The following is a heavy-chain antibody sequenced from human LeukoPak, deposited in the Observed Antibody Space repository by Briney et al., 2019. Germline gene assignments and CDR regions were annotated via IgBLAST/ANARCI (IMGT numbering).Heavy chain of an antibody. J-gene: IGHJ3*02. V-gene: IGHV1-18*01. CDR1: GYTFTSYG. CDR3: ARDNWNDRLNAFDI. CDR2: ISAYNGNT. Sequence: GASVKVSCKASGYTFTSYGISWVRQAPGQGLEWMGWISAYNGNTNYAQKLQGRVTLTTDTSTSTAYMELRSLRSDDTAVYYCARDNWNDRLNAFDIWGQGTMVTVSS. D-gene: IGHD1-20*01.